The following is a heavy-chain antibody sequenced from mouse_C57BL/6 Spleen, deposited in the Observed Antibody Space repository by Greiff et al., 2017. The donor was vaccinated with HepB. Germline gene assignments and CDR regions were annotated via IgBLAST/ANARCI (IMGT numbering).Heavy chain of an antibody. CDR3: ERDGVDYFDY. CDR1: GFSFNTYA. V-gene: IGHV10-1*01. CDR2: IRSKSNNYAT. Sequence: EVKLVESGGGLVQPKGSLKLSCAASGFSFNTYAMNWVRQAPGKGLEWIARIRSKSNNYATYYADSVKDRFTISRDDSESMLYLQMNNLKTEDTAMYYCERDGVDYFDYWGQGTTLTVSS. J-gene: IGHJ2*01.